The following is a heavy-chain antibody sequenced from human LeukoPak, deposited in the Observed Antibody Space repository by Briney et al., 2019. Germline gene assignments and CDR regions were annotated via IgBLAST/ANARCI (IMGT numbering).Heavy chain of an antibody. J-gene: IGHJ3*02. D-gene: IGHD6-19*01. CDR3: ARDGAVAGDDDAFDI. V-gene: IGHV3-33*01. CDR2: IWYDGSNK. Sequence: PGGSLGLSCAASGFTFSSYGMHWVRQAPGKGLEWVAVIWYDGSNKYYADSVKGRFTISRDNSKNTLYLQMNSLRAEDTAVYYCARDGAVAGDDDAFDIWGQGTMVTVSS. CDR1: GFTFSSYG.